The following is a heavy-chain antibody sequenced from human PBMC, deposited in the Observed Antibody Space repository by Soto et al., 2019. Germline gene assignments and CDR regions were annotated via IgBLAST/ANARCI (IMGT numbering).Heavy chain of an antibody. D-gene: IGHD1-26*01. CDR2: ISYDGNTQ. CDR3: ARDLKGDTKLDY. V-gene: IGHV3-30-3*01. CDR1: GFTFSNYA. Sequence: VQLVESGGGLVQPGGSLRLSCAASGFTFSNYAMQWVRQAPGKGLEWMAAISYDGNTQYYADSVRGRFTISRDNSKNTVYVQMISLRAEDTAVYYCARDLKGDTKLDYWGQGTLVTVSS. J-gene: IGHJ4*02.